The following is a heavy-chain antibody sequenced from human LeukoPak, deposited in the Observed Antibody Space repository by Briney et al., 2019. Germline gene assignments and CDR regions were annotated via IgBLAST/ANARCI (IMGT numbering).Heavy chain of an antibody. CDR3: ATQYNSSAGFDY. V-gene: IGHV1-46*01. Sequence: ASVKVSCKASGYTFTNYYIHWMRQAPGQGLEWMGIIKPGSGSATYAQQFQARVTMTTDTSTSTVYMELNSVRSEDTAVNYCATQYNSSAGFDYWGQGTLVAVSS. D-gene: IGHD2/OR15-2a*01. J-gene: IGHJ4*02. CDR1: GYTFTNYY. CDR2: IKPGSGSA.